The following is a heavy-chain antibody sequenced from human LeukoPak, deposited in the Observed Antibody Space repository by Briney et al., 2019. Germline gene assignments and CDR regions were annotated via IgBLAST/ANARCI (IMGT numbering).Heavy chain of an antibody. J-gene: IGHJ4*02. V-gene: IGHV3-23*01. CDR1: GFAFSNYA. CDR3: AKDGFAAAGTGYFDY. Sequence: GGSLRLSCAASGFAFSNYAMSWVRQAPGKGLEWVSTISGSSGSTYYADSVKGRFTISRDNSKNTLYLQMNSLRVEDTVVYYCAKDGFAAAGTGYFDYWGQGTLVTVSS. D-gene: IGHD6-13*01. CDR2: ISGSSGST.